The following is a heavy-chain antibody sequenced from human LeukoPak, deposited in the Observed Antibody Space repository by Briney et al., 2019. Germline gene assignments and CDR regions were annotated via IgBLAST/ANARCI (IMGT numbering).Heavy chain of an antibody. CDR2: VRSRANSYAT. Sequence: GGSLKLSCAASGFIFSGSAMHWVRQASGKGLEWVGRVRSRANSYATTYAASVKGRYSISRDDSKNTAFLEMNSLKTEDTAVYYCTTHYYDSSGYHYGAFDYWGQGTLVTVSS. V-gene: IGHV3-73*01. CDR3: TTHYYDSSGYHYGAFDY. CDR1: GFIFSGSA. J-gene: IGHJ4*02. D-gene: IGHD3-22*01.